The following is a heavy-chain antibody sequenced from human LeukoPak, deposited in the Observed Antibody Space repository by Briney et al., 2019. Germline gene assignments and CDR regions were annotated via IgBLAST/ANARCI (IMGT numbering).Heavy chain of an antibody. V-gene: IGHV3-23*01. J-gene: IGHJ6*03. D-gene: IGHD5-12*01. Sequence: GGSLRLFCAASGFTFSSYAMNWVRQAPGKGLEWVSTISGSGGSTYYADSVKGRFTISRDNSKNTLYVQMNSLRAEDTAIYYCAKGSPGFYYYMDVWGRGTTVTVSS. CDR3: AKGSPGFYYYMDV. CDR1: GFTFSSYA. CDR2: ISGSGGST.